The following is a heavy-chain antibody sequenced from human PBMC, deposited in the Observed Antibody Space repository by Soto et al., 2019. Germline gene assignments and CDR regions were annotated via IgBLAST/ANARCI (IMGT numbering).Heavy chain of an antibody. D-gene: IGHD5-12*01. Sequence: SETLSLTCAVYGGSFSGYHWSWFRQPPGKGLEWIGEINHSGSTNYNPSLKSRVTISVDTSKNQFSLKLSSVTAADTAGYYCARGYKVVISDAFDIWGQGTMVT. CDR1: GGSFSGYH. CDR3: ARGYKVVISDAFDI. J-gene: IGHJ3*02. CDR2: INHSGST. V-gene: IGHV4-34*01.